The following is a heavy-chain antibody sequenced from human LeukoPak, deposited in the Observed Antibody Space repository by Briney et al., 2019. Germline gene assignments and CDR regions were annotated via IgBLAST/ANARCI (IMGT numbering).Heavy chain of an antibody. J-gene: IGHJ4*02. V-gene: IGHV4-39*01. D-gene: IGHD3-22*01. Sequence: SETLSLTCTVSGGSISSTSYYWGWIRHPPGEGLEWMGNFYYSGTIYYNPSLKSRVTISVHTSKNQFSLKLSSVTAADTAVYYCARLRSLGGYHTVIDYWGQGTLVTVSS. CDR2: FYYSGTI. CDR3: ARLRSLGGYHTVIDY. CDR1: GGSISSTSYY.